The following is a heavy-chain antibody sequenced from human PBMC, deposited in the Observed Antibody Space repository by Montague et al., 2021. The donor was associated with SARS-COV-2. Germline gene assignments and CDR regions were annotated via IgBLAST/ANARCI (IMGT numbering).Heavy chain of an antibody. CDR1: GGSISSGSYY. V-gene: IGHV4-61*02. CDR3: ARAHSGSWAHLDN. D-gene: IGHD5-12*01. CDR2: IYTSGTT. Sequence: TLSLTCTVSGGSISSGSYYWSWIRQSAGKGLEWIGRIYTSGTTDYSFSLKSRVTISVDTSKNQFSLKLTSVTAADTAVYYCARAHSGSWAHLDNWGQGSPVTVSS. J-gene: IGHJ4*02.